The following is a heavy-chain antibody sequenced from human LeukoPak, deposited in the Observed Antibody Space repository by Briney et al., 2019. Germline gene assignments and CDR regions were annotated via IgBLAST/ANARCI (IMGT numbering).Heavy chain of an antibody. D-gene: IGHD3-16*02. Sequence: GGSLRLSCAASGFTFSSYGMHWVRQAPGKGLEWVAVISYDGSNKYYADSVKGRFTISRDNSKNTLYLQMNSQRAEDTAVYYCARDTRGIYDYIWGSYRYTAIGYWGQGTLVTVSS. CDR3: ARDTRGIYDYIWGSYRYTAIGY. J-gene: IGHJ4*02. CDR2: ISYDGSNK. CDR1: GFTFSSYG. V-gene: IGHV3-30*03.